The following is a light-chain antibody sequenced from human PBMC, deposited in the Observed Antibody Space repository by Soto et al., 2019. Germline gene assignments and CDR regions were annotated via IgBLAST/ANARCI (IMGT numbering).Light chain of an antibody. CDR2: DKN. Sequence: QSVLTQPPSVSAAPGQKVIIPCSGSSSNIGSNYVSWYQQLPGTAPKLLIYDKNERPSGIPDRFSASKSGTSATLGITGLQTGDEADYYCGAWDHSLNVGVFGGGTQLTVL. V-gene: IGLV1-51*01. CDR3: GAWDHSLNVGV. J-gene: IGLJ3*02. CDR1: SSNIGSNY.